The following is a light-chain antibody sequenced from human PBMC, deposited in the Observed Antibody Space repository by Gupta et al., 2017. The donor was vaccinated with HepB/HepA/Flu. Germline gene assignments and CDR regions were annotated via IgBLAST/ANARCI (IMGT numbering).Light chain of an antibody. CDR2: TNN. CDR1: SSNIGTNT. Sequence: QSVLTQPPSASGTPGQRVTISCSGSSSNIGTNTVNWYQQLPGTAPKLLIYTNNQRPSGVPDRFSGSKSGTSASLAISGLQSEDEAVYYCAALDDSLSGHWVFGGGTKVTVL. J-gene: IGLJ3*02. CDR3: AALDDSLSGHWV. V-gene: IGLV1-44*01.